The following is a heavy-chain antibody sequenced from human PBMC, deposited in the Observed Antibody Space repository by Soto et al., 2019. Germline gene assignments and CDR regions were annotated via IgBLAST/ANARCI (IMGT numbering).Heavy chain of an antibody. J-gene: IGHJ6*02. CDR3: ARDQPSGYSSGWEIVPKDYYYYYGMDV. Sequence: EVQLVESGGGLVKPGGSLRLSCAASGFTFSSYSMNWVRQAPGKGLEWVSSISSSSSYIYYADSVKGRFTISRDNAKNSLYLQMNSLRAEDTAVYYCARDQPSGYSSGWEIVPKDYYYYYGMDVWGQGTTVTVSS. CDR2: ISSSSSYI. V-gene: IGHV3-21*01. D-gene: IGHD6-19*01. CDR1: GFTFSSYS.